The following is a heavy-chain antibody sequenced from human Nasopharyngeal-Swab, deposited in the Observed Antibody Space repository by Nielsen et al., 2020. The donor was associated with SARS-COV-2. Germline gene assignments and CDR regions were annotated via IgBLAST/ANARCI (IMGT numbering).Heavy chain of an antibody. CDR1: GFNVTRFG. V-gene: IGHV3-30*03. D-gene: IGHD6-19*01. CDR3: ARGAVAGRNAFDI. CDR2: ISYDGTIQ. J-gene: IGHJ3*02. Sequence: GESLKISCVASGFNVTRFGMHWVRQAPGKGLQWMAFISYDGTIQYYADSVKGRFTISRDNSKNTLYLQMNSLRPEDTAVHYCARGAVAGRNAFDIWGQGTMVTVSS.